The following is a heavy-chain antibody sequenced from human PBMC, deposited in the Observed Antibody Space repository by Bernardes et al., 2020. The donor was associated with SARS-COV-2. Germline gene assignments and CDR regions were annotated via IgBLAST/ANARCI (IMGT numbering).Heavy chain of an antibody. J-gene: IGHJ3*02. Sequence: SETLSLTCTVSGGSISSISYYWGWLLQPPGKGLEWIGSIYYSRSTYYNPSLKSRVTISVDTSKNQFSLKLSSVTAADTAVYYCAREQITMIVTDAFDIWGQGTMVTVSS. CDR3: AREQITMIVTDAFDI. CDR2: IYYSRST. V-gene: IGHV4-39*01. D-gene: IGHD3-22*01. CDR1: GGSISSISYY.